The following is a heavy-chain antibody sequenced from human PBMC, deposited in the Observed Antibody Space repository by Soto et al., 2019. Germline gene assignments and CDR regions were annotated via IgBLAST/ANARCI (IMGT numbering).Heavy chain of an antibody. CDR3: ARGPGYSTGWYSDY. CDR2: ISSTTNYI. D-gene: IGHD6-19*01. V-gene: IGHV3-21*01. J-gene: IGHJ4*02. Sequence: PGGSLRLSCAASGFTFTRYSMNWVRQAPGKGLEWVSSISSTTNYIYYADSVRGRFTTSRDNAKNSLSLQMNSLRGEDTAIYYCARGPGYSTGWYSDYWGQGTLVTVSS. CDR1: GFTFTRYS.